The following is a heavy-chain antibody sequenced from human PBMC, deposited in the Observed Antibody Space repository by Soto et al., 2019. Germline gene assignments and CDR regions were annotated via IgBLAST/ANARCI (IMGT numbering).Heavy chain of an antibody. V-gene: IGHV4-31*01. J-gene: IGHJ4*02. Sequence: QVQLQESGPGLVKPSQTLSLTCTVSGGSISSGGYYWSWIRQHPGKGLEWIGYIYYTGSTYYNPSHQRHIPISVDTSKNQSSLKLSSLPAAATGVYYCATLYMGRAVTTFDSWAQGTLVTVSS. D-gene: IGHD3-10*01. CDR1: GGSISSGGYY. CDR2: IYYTGST. CDR3: ATLYMGRAVTTFDS.